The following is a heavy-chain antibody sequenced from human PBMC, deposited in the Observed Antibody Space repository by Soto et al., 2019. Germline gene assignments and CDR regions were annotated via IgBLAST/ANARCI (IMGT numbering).Heavy chain of an antibody. CDR3: ASGPDRSGYYRDRAAAFDI. D-gene: IGHD3-22*01. V-gene: IGHV4-31*03. CDR2: IYYSGST. Sequence: QVQLQESGPGLVKPSQTLSLTCTVSGGSISSGGYYWSWIRQHPGKGLEWIGYIYYSGSTYYNPSLKSRVTISVDTSKNQFSLKLSSVTAADTAVYDCASGPDRSGYYRDRAAAFDIWGQGTMVTVSS. J-gene: IGHJ3*02. CDR1: GGSISSGGYY.